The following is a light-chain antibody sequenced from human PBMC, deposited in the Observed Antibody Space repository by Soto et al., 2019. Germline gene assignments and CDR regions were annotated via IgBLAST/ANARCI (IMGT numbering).Light chain of an antibody. CDR1: SSYVGGYKY. Sequence: QSVLAQPASGSRSPGQSITISCTGTSSYVGGYKYVSWYQQHPGKAPKFLIYEVSNRPSGVSSRFSGSKSGNTASLTISGLQAEDEADYYCTSKTSTSPYVFGTGTKVTVL. J-gene: IGLJ1*01. CDR2: EVS. CDR3: TSKTSTSPYV. V-gene: IGLV2-14*01.